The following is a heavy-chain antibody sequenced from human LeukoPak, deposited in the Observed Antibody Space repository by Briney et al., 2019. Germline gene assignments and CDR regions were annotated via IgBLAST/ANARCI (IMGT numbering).Heavy chain of an antibody. J-gene: IGHJ4*02. CDR2: ISWDGGST. D-gene: IGHD6-13*01. CDR3: AKDIRGSTSWYGLDY. CDR1: GFTFDDYA. V-gene: IGHV3-43D*03. Sequence: GGSLRLSCAASGFTFDDYAMHWVRQAPGKGLEWVSLISWDGGSTYYADSVKGRFTISRDNSKNSLFLQMNSLRAEDTALYFCAKDIRGSTSWYGLDYWGQGALVTVSS.